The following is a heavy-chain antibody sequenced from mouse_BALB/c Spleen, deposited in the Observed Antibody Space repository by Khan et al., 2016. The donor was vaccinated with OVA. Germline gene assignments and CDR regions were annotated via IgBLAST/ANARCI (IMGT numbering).Heavy chain of an antibody. CDR3: ARIYGEDFDY. D-gene: IGHD1-1*01. CDR1: GYSITTDYA. CDR2: ISYSGNT. Sequence: EVKLLESGPGLVKPSQSLSLTCTVTGYSITTDYAWNWIRQFPGSKLEWMGHISYSGNTKYNPSLKSRISITRDTSKNQFFLQLKSVTTEDTARXYCARIYGEDFDYWGQGTTLTVSS. J-gene: IGHJ2*01. V-gene: IGHV3-2*02.